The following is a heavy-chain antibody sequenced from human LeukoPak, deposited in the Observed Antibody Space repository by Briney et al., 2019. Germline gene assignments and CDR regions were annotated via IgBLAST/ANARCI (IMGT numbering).Heavy chain of an antibody. D-gene: IGHD3-16*02. V-gene: IGHV3-53*01. J-gene: IGHJ4*02. CDR1: GFTVSNNY. CDR3: ARTNYDYVWGSYQYYFDY. CDR2: IYSGGST. Sequence: GGSLRLSCAASGFTVSNNYMSWVRQAPGKGLEWVSVIYSGGSTYYADSVKGRFTISRDTSKNTLSLQMNSLRAEDTAVYYCARTNYDYVWGSYQYYFDYWGQGTLVTVSS.